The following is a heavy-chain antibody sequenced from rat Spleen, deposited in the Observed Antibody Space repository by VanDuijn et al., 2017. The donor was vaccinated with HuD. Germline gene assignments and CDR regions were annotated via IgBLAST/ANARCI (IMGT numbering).Heavy chain of an antibody. CDR2: ITKTGGRT. J-gene: IGHJ2*01. CDR1: GFTFNNYW. Sequence: EVQLVESGGGLVQPGRSLKLSCVASGFTFNNYWMTWIRQAPGKGLEWIASITKTGGRTYYSDSVKGRFTISSDNAENTLYLQMNSLRSEDTATYYCSREGTIAAFAYWGQGVMVTVSS. D-gene: IGHD1-2*01. CDR3: SREGTIAAFAY. V-gene: IGHV5-31*01.